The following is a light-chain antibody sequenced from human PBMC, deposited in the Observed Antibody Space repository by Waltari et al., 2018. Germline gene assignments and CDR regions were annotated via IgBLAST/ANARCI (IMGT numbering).Light chain of an antibody. CDR1: SSDVGSHNY. Sequence: QSALTQPPSASGSPGQSVTISCTGTSSDVGSHNYVSWYQQHPGKAPKLIIFEVNKWPSGVPDRFFGSKSGNTASLTVSGLQTEDEADYYCASFVGSDNWVFGGGTKLTVL. V-gene: IGLV2-8*01. CDR3: ASFVGSDNWV. J-gene: IGLJ3*02. CDR2: EVN.